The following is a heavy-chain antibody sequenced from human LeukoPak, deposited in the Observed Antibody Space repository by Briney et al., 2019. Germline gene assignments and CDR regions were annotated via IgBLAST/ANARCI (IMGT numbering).Heavy chain of an antibody. J-gene: IGHJ4*02. Sequence: GGSLRLSCAASGFAVSSNYMSWVRQAPGKGLEWVSVVYSGGSTYYADSVKGRFTISRDNAQNSLYLQMNGLRVEDTAVYYCTRRLDDWGQGTLVTVSS. CDR1: GFAVSSNY. V-gene: IGHV3-53*01. D-gene: IGHD3-16*01. CDR3: TRRLDD. CDR2: VYSGGST.